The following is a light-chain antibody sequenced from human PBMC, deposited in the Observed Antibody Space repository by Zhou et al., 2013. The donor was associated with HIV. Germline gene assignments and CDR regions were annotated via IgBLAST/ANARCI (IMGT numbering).Light chain of an antibody. CDR1: QSVSSY. CDR2: YAS. J-gene: IGKJ5*01. CDR3: QQRSNWPST. V-gene: IGKV3-11*01. Sequence: EIVMTQSPATLSVSPGERATLSCRASQSVSSYLAWYQQKPGQAPRLLIYYASNRATGIPARFSGSGSGTDFTLTISSLEPEDFAVYYCQQRSNWPSTFGQGTRLEIK.